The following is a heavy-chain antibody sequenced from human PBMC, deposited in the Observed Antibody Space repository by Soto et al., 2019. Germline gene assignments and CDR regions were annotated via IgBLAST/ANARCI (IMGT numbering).Heavy chain of an antibody. J-gene: IGHJ5*02. V-gene: IGHV4-31*03. Sequence: QVQLQESGPGLVKPSQTLSLTCTVSGGSISSGGYYWSWIRQHPGKGLEWIGYIYHSGSTYYNPSLKSRVTISVYTSKNQFSLKLSSVTVADTAVYYCAREAAGILNWFDPWGQGTLVTVSS. CDR1: GGSISSGGYY. CDR2: IYHSGST. D-gene: IGHD6-25*01. CDR3: AREAAGILNWFDP.